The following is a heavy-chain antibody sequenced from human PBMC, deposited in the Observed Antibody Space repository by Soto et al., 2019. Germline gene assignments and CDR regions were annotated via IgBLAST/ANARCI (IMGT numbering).Heavy chain of an antibody. Sequence: SQIMSLTWAVLGGSFSGYYCSWISKHPGKGLEWIGEINHSGSTNYNPSLKSRVTISVDTSKNQFSLKLSSVTAADTAVYYCARGKWLVRGLFDYWVQGTLVTSP. J-gene: IGHJ4*02. CDR2: INHSGST. D-gene: IGHD6-19*01. CDR1: GGSFSGYY. CDR3: ARGKWLVRGLFDY. V-gene: IGHV4-34*01.